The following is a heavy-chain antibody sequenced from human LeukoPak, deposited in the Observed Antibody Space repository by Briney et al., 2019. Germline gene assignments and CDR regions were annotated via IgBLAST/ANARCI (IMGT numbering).Heavy chain of an antibody. CDR1: GYTFTGYY. D-gene: IGHD5-12*01. Sequence: GASVKVSCKASGYTFTGYYMHWVRQAPGQGLEWMGWINPNSGGTNYAQKFQGRVTMTRDMSTSTVYMELSSLRSEDTAVYYCARNRGGYDLRSWDYWGQGTLVTVSS. CDR2: INPNSGGT. CDR3: ARNRGGYDLRSWDY. V-gene: IGHV1-2*02. J-gene: IGHJ4*02.